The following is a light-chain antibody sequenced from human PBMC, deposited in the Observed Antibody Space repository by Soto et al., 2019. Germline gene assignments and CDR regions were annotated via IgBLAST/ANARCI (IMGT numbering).Light chain of an antibody. CDR2: GAS. V-gene: IGKV3-20*01. CDR3: QQYASSPLT. Sequence: EIVLTQSPGTLSLSPGERATLSCRASQSVGRNYLAWYQQKPGQAPRLLIHGASSRATGIPDRFSGSGSGTDFTLTLRRLEPEDFAVYYCQQYASSPLTFGGGTKVEIK. J-gene: IGKJ4*01. CDR1: QSVGRNY.